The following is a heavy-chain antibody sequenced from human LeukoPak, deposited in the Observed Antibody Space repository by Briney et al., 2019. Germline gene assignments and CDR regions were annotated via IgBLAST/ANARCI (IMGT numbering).Heavy chain of an antibody. CDR3: ARDRGVRGVTNWFDP. D-gene: IGHD3-10*01. CDR2: IIPIFGTA. J-gene: IGHJ5*02. V-gene: IGHV1-69*05. CDR1: GGTFSSYA. Sequence: ASVKVSCKASGGTFSSYAISWMRQAPGQGLEWMGGIIPIFGTANYAQKFQGRVTITTDESTSTAYMELSSLRSEDTAVYYCARDRGVRGVTNWFDPWGQGTLVTVSS.